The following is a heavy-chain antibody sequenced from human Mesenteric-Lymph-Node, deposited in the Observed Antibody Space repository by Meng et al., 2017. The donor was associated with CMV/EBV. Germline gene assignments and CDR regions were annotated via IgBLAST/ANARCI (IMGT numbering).Heavy chain of an antibody. J-gene: IGHJ4*02. Sequence: SETLSLTCTVSGYSISSGYFWGWIRQPPGKGLEWIGHMHEGGNTYSNPSLKSRVTISVDTSKNQFSLKLSSVTAADTAVYYCARHHYCSSTSCYGGRDYWGQGTLVTVSS. CDR2: MHEGGNT. CDR3: ARHHYCSSTSCYGGRDY. CDR1: GYSISSGYF. V-gene: IGHV4-38-2*02. D-gene: IGHD2-2*01.